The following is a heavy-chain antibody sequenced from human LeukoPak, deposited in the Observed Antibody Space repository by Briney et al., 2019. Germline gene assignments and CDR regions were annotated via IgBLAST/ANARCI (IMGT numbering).Heavy chain of an antibody. J-gene: IGHJ4*01. CDR3: ARAYYDILTGYYPFDY. CDR2: ISSSGSTI. V-gene: IGHV3-48*03. Sequence: GGSLRLSCAASRFTFSSYELNWVSQAPGKGLEWVSYISSSGSTIYYADSVKGRFTISRDNAKNSLYLQMNSLRAEDTAVYYCARAYYDILTGYYPFDYWGHGTLVTVSS. CDR1: RFTFSSYE. D-gene: IGHD3-9*01.